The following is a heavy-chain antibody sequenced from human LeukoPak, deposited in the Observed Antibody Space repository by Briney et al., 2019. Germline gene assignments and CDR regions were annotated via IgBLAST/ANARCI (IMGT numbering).Heavy chain of an antibody. V-gene: IGHV4-34*01. D-gene: IGHD3-22*01. J-gene: IGHJ5*02. CDR1: GGSFSGYY. CDR2: INHSGST. CDR3: ARGLIVGVESSFDP. Sequence: PSETLSLTCAVYGGSFSGYYWSWIRQPPGKGLEWIGEINHSGSTNYNPSLKSRVTISVDTSKNQFSLKLSSVTAADTAVYYCARGLIVGVESSFDPWGRGTLVTVSS.